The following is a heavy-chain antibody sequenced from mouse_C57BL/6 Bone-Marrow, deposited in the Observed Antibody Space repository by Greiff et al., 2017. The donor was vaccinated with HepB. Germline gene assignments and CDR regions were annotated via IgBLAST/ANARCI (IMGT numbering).Heavy chain of an antibody. D-gene: IGHD2-4*01. CDR2: ILPGSGST. CDR3: ARDPIYYDPSYWYFDV. V-gene: IGHV1-9*01. CDR1: GYTFTGYW. J-gene: IGHJ1*03. Sequence: QVQLQQSGAELMKPGASVKLSCKATGYTFTGYWIEWVKQRPGHGLEWIGEILPGSGSTNYNEKFKGKATFTADTSSNTAYMQLSSLTTEDSAIYYCARDPIYYDPSYWYFDVWGTGTTVTVSS.